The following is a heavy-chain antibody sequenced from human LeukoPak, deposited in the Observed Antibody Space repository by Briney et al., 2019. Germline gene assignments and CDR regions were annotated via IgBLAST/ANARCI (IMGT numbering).Heavy chain of an antibody. CDR2: IIPIFGTA. Sequence: SVKVSCKASGGTFSSYAISWVRQAPGQGLEWMGGIIPIFGTANYAQKFRGRVTITADKPTRTAYMELSSLRSEDTAVYYCARDSPSDGYNSVGNYWGQGTLVTVSS. CDR3: ARDSPSDGYNSVGNY. V-gene: IGHV1-69*06. CDR1: GGTFSSYA. D-gene: IGHD5-24*01. J-gene: IGHJ4*02.